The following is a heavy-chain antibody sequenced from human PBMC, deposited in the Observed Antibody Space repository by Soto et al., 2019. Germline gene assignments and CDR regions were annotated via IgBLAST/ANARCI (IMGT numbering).Heavy chain of an antibody. CDR3: GSLEGLATISYYFDY. CDR1: GGSVSSSSYY. CDR2: VYYSGST. Sequence: QLQLQESGPGLVKPSETLSLTCTVSGGSVSSSSYYWGWVRQPPGKGLEWIGSVYYSGSTYYNPSLECPVTISVDKSKNQFSLKLMSLSAADTAVYYCGSLEGLATISYYFDYWGQGALVTVSS. J-gene: IGHJ4*02. V-gene: IGHV4-39*01. D-gene: IGHD3-9*01.